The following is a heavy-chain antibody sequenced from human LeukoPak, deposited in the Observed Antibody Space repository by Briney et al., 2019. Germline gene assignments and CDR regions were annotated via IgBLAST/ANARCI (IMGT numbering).Heavy chain of an antibody. V-gene: IGHV4-34*01. J-gene: IGHJ4*02. CDR2: INHSGST. D-gene: IGHD1-26*01. Sequence: SETLSLTCAVYGGSFSGYYWSWIRQPPGKGLEWIGEINHSGSTNYNPSLKSRVTISVDTSKNQFSLKLSSVTAADTAVYYCARDTTGYWGQGTPVTVSS. CDR1: GGSFSGYY. CDR3: ARDTTGY.